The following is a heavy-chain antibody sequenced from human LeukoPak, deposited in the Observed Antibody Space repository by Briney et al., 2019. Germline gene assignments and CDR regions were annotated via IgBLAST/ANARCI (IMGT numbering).Heavy chain of an antibody. CDR1: GGTFSSYA. CDR2: IIPIFGTA. J-gene: IGHJ4*02. Sequence: VASVKVSCKASGGTFSSYAISWVRQAPGQGLEWMGGIIPIFGTANYAQKFQGRVTITADESTSTAYMELSSLRSEDTAVYYCARGELPYYYDSSGYHALNYWGQGTLVTVSS. CDR3: ARGELPYYYDSSGYHALNY. V-gene: IGHV1-69*13. D-gene: IGHD3-22*01.